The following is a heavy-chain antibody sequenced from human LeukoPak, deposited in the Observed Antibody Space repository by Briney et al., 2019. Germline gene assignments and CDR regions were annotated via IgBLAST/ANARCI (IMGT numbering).Heavy chain of an antibody. CDR2: ISSNTGTT. D-gene: IGHD2-2*01. CDR3: ATCTTCSSSCYYCHMDV. CDR1: GFIFSTYS. V-gene: IGHV3-48*01. J-gene: IGHJ6*03. Sequence: PGGSLRLPCAASGFIFSTYSMNWVRQAPGKGLEWVSYISSNTGTTYYADSVKGRFTMSRDNAKKSLYLQMNSLRAEDTGIYYCATCTTCSSSCYYCHMDVWGKGTTVTVSS.